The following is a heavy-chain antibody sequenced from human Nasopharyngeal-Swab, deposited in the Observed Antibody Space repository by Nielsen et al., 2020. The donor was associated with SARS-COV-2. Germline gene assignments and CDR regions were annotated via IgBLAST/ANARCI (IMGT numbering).Heavy chain of an antibody. V-gene: IGHV3-30*18. CDR2: ISYDGSNK. J-gene: IGHJ5*02. CDR1: GFTFSSYG. Sequence: GGLLRLSCAASGFTFSSYGMHWFRQAQGKGLEWVAVISYDGSNKYYADSVKGRFTIPRDNSKNTLYLQMNSLRAEDTAVYYCAKEGSTSCYLMYWFDPWGQGTLVTVSS. D-gene: IGHD2-2*01. CDR3: AKEGSTSCYLMYWFDP.